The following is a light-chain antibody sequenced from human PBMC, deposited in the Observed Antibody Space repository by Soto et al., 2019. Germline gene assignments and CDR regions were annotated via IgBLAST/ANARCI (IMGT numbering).Light chain of an antibody. CDR3: AAWDDSLGGPV. J-gene: IGLJ3*02. Sequence: QSVLAQPPSASGTPGQRVTISCSGGSSNIGGEAVSWYQQFPGTAPKLLIFDTTQRPSGVPDRFSASKSGTSASLAISGPQSEDEADYYCAAWDDSLGGPVFGGGTKLTVL. CDR1: SSNIGGEA. CDR2: DTT. V-gene: IGLV1-44*01.